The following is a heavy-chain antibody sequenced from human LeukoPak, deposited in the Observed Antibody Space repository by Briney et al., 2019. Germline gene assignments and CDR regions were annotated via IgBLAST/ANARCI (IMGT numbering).Heavy chain of an antibody. Sequence: PSETLSLTCTVSGGSISSYYWSWIRQPPGKGLEWIGYIYYSGSTNYNPSLKSRVTISVDTSKNQFSLKLSSVTAADTALYYCARDGIYGNSREFDSWGQGTLVTVSS. V-gene: IGHV4-59*01. CDR1: GGSISSYY. D-gene: IGHD4-23*01. CDR3: ARDGIYGNSREFDS. CDR2: IYYSGST. J-gene: IGHJ4*02.